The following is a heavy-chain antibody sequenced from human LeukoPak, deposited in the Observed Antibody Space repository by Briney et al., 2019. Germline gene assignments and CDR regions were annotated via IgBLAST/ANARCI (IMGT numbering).Heavy chain of an antibody. J-gene: IGHJ3*02. CDR3: ARLITGTTTAFDI. D-gene: IGHD1-7*01. V-gene: IGHV4-61*02. CDR1: GGSISSGSYY. Sequence: SQTLSLTCTVSGGSISSGSYYWTWIRQPAGKGLEWIGRVYTSGSTHYNPSLKTRLTMSVDTSKNQFSLKLSSVTAADTAVYYCARLITGTTTAFDIWGQGTMVTVSS. CDR2: VYTSGST.